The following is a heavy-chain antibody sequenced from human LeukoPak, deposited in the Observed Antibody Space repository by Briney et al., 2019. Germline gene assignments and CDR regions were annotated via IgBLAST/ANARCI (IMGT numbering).Heavy chain of an antibody. Sequence: GGSLRLSCAASGFTFTSYSMNWVRQAPGKGLEWVSTISGGGGSTYYADSVKGRFTISRDSSKNTLYLQMNSLRAEDTAVYYCVKGGGNVRRYLEYWGQGTLVTVSS. CDR3: VKGGGNVRRYLEY. D-gene: IGHD4-23*01. CDR2: ISGGGGST. CDR1: GFTFTSYS. V-gene: IGHV3-23*01. J-gene: IGHJ4*02.